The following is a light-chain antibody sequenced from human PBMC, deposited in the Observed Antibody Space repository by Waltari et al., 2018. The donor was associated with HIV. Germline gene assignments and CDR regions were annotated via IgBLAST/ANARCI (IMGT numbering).Light chain of an antibody. CDR3: KSKTSSSTPCV. Sequence: QSALTQPASVSGSPGQSITISCTGTSSDVGGYNSVAWYQQHPGKAPNLIIYDVSNRPSGGPYRFSGSKSCNTASLTISGLQAEDEADYYCKSKTSSSTPCVFGTGTKVTVL. CDR2: DVS. J-gene: IGLJ1*01. CDR1: SSDVGGYNS. V-gene: IGLV2-14*03.